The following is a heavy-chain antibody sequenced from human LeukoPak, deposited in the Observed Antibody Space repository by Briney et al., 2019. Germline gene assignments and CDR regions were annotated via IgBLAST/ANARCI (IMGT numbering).Heavy chain of an antibody. CDR1: GGSISSYY. J-gene: IGHJ4*02. CDR3: AKTFYYDSSGYHFDY. V-gene: IGHV4-59*01. CDR2: IHYSGST. D-gene: IGHD3-22*01. Sequence: SETLSLTCTVSGGSISSYYWSWIRQPPGKGLEWIGYIHYSGSTNYNPSLKSRVTISVDTSKNQFSLKLSSVTAADTAVYYCAKTFYYDSSGYHFDYWGQGTLVTVSS.